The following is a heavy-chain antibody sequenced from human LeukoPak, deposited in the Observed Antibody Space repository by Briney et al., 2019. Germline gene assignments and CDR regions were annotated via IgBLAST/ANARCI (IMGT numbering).Heavy chain of an antibody. V-gene: IGHV7-4-1*02. J-gene: IGHJ3*02. CDR1: GYTFTSYA. D-gene: IGHD1-7*01. CDR3: ARDDWNSRNDAFDI. Sequence: ASVKVSCTASGYTFTSYAMNWVRQAPGQGLEWMGWINTNTGNPTYAQGFTGRFVFSLDTSVSTAYLQISSLKAEDTAVYYCARDDWNSRNDAFDIWGQGTMVTVSS. CDR2: INTNTGNP.